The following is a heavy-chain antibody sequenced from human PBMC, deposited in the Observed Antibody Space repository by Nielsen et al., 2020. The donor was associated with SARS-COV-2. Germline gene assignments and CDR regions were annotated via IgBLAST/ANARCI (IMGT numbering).Heavy chain of an antibody. CDR1: GFTFSSYG. V-gene: IGHV3-30*18. D-gene: IGHD1-26*01. J-gene: IGHJ4*02. CDR2: ISYDGSNK. Sequence: GESLKISCAASGFTFSSYGMHWVRQAPGKGLEWVVVISYDGSNKYYADSVKGRFTISRDNSKNTLYLQMNSLRAEDTAVYYCAKGGGVGYWGQGTLVTVSS. CDR3: AKGGGVGY.